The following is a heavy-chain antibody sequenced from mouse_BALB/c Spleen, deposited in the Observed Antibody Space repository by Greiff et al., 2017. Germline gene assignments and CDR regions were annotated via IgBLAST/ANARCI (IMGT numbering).Heavy chain of an antibody. V-gene: IGHV2-6-7*01. J-gene: IGHJ3*01. CDR1: GFSLTGYG. CDR2: IWGDGST. D-gene: IGHD1-1*01. CDR3: ASHYGSRAAWFAY. Sequence: QVQLQQSGPGLVAPSQSLSITCTASGFSLTGYGVNWVRQPPGKGLEWLGMIWGDGSTDYNSALKSRLSISKDNSKGQVFLKMNSLQTDDTARYSCASHYGSRAAWFAYWGQGTLVTVSA.